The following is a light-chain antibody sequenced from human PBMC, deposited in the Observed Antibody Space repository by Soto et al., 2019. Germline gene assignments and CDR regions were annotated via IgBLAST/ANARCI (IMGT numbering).Light chain of an antibody. CDR1: NNDVGGYNY. J-gene: IGLJ1*01. Sequence: QSALTQPASVAGSPGQSITISCTGTNNDVGGYNYVSWYQQHPGKAPKLMIYDVSNRPSGVSNRFSGSKSGNTASLTISGLQAEDEADYYCSSYTSSSTLVFGTGTKVTVL. CDR2: DVS. V-gene: IGLV2-14*01. CDR3: SSYTSSSTLV.